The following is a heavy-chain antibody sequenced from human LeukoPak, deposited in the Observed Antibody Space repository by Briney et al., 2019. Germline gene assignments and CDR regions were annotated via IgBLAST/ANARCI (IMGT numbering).Heavy chain of an antibody. CDR2: ISSSSSYI. D-gene: IGHD2-2*01. Sequence: PGGSLRLSCAASGFTFSSYSMNWVRQAPGKGLEWVSSISSSSSYIYYADLVKGRFTISRDNAKNSLYLQMNSLRAEDPAVYYCAREGCSSTSCHYYYYGMDVWGQGTTVTVSS. J-gene: IGHJ6*02. V-gene: IGHV3-21*01. CDR3: AREGCSSTSCHYYYYGMDV. CDR1: GFTFSSYS.